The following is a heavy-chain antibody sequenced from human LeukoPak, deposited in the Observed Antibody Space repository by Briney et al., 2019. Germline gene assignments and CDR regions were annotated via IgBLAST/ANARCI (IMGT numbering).Heavy chain of an antibody. J-gene: IGHJ3*02. D-gene: IGHD7-27*01. CDR3: ARGSGLKSWGAFDI. CDR2: IFPSGGEI. CDR1: GFTFSTFA. Sequence: HGGSLRLSCAASGFTFSTFAMIWVRQPPGKGLEWVSSIFPSGGEIHYADSVRGRFTISRDNSKSTLSLQMNSLRAEDTAVYYCARGSGLKSWGAFDIWGQGTMVTVSS. V-gene: IGHV3-23*01.